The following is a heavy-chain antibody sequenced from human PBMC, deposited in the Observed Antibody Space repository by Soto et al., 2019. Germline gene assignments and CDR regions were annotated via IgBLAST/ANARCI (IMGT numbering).Heavy chain of an antibody. CDR1: GFTFSSYV. CDR2: ISGSGGRT. V-gene: IGHV3-23*01. J-gene: IGHJ4*02. D-gene: IGHD2-8*01. CDR3: AKDSARVSPSYFDY. Sequence: EVQLLESGGGLVQPGGSLRLSCAASGFTFSSYVVNWVRQAPGKGLEWVSGISGSGGRTHYADSVKGRFTIARDNSKNTLYLLMNSLRAEDTAVYYCAKDSARVSPSYFDYWGQGTLVTVSS.